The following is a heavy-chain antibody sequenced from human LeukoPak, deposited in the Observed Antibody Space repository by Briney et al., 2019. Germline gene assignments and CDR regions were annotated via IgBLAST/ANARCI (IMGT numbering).Heavy chain of an antibody. D-gene: IGHD6-6*01. V-gene: IGHV1-2*06. CDR3: AREPYTTSSDRHEKAFDY. CDR1: GYTFTAHF. J-gene: IGHJ4*02. Sequence: ASVKVSCEASGYTFTAHFIHWVRQAPGQGLEWMGQINSNNGGEKYAPKFQGRVTVLRDTSINTIYLDLTSLTSDDTAVYYCAREPYTTSSDRHEKAFDYWGQGTPVTVSS. CDR2: INSNNGGE.